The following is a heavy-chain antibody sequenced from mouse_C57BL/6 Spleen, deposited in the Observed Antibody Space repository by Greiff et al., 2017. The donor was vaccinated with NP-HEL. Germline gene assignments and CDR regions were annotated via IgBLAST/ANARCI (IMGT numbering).Heavy chain of an antibody. V-gene: IGHV1-19*01. CDR3: ARGDGYKV. D-gene: IGHD2-3*01. Sequence: VQLKQSGPVLVKPGASVKMSCKASGYTFTDYYMNWVKQSHGKSLEWIGVINPYNGGTSYNQKFKGKATLTVDKSSSTAYMELNSLTSEDSAVYYCARGDGYKVWGQGTTLTVSS. J-gene: IGHJ2*01. CDR1: GYTFTDYY. CDR2: INPYNGGT.